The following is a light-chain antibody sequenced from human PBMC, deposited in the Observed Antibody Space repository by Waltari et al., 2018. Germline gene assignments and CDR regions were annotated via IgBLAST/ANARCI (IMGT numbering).Light chain of an antibody. J-gene: IGLJ2*01. V-gene: IGLV2-23*02. CDR3: CSYAGSSILI. CDR1: SSDVGSYNL. Sequence: QSALTQPASVSGSPGQSITISCTGTSSDVGSYNLVSWYQHHPGKAPKLMIYEVTKWPPGVSNRFSGSKSGNTASLTISGLQAEDEADYYCCSYAGSSILIFGGGTKLTVL. CDR2: EVT.